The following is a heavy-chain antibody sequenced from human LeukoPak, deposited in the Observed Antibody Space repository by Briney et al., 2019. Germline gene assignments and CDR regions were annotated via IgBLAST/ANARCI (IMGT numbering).Heavy chain of an antibody. Sequence: GRSLRLSCAASGFTFSSYVMHWVRQAPGKGLEGVAVISFDGSHEYYADSVKGRFTISRDNYKNTLYLQMNSLRAEDTAVYYCARVVNYDFWSGYWDYWGQGTLVTVSS. CDR2: ISFDGSHE. CDR3: ARVVNYDFWSGYWDY. J-gene: IGHJ4*02. D-gene: IGHD3-3*01. CDR1: GFTFSSYV. V-gene: IGHV3-30*01.